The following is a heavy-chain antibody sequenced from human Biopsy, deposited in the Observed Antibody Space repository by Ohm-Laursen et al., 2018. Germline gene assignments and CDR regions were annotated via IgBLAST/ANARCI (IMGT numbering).Heavy chain of an antibody. J-gene: IGHJ4*02. CDR1: GFTFNNYG. CDR3: AGEPVEANYVDY. V-gene: IGHV3-33*01. D-gene: IGHD3-10*01. Sequence: SLRLSCKASGFTFNNYGMQWVRQAPGKGLEWVAFIFYDGSNTYYADSVKGRFTISRDNSENTLYLQMNSLRDEDTAVYYCAGEPVEANYVDYWGQGTLVTVSS. CDR2: IFYDGSNT.